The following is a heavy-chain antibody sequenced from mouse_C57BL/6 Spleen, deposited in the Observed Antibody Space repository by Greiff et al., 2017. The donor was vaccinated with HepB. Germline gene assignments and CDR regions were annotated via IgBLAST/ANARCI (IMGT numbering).Heavy chain of an antibody. Sequence: VQLQQSGAELVRPGSSVKLSCKASGYTFTSYWMHWVKQRPIQGLEWIGNIDPSDSETHYNQKFKDKATLTVDKSSSTAYMQLSSLTSEDSAVYYCARSPFYGSSPWFAYWGQGTLVTVSA. J-gene: IGHJ3*01. CDR3: ARSPFYGSSPWFAY. CDR2: IDPSDSET. V-gene: IGHV1-52*01. CDR1: GYTFTSYW. D-gene: IGHD1-1*01.